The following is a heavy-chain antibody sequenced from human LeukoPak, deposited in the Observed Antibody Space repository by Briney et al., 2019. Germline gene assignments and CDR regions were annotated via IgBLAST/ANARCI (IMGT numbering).Heavy chain of an antibody. Sequence: PSETLSLTCTVSGGSISSGGYYWSWIRQPPGKGLEWIGYIYHSGSTYYNPSLKSRVTISVDTSKNQFSLKLSSVTAADTAVYYCARGPGIAAAAFYYMDVWGKGTTVTVPS. J-gene: IGHJ6*03. V-gene: IGHV4-30-2*05. CDR1: GGSISSGGYY. CDR3: ARGPGIAAAAFYYMDV. D-gene: IGHD6-13*01. CDR2: IYHSGST.